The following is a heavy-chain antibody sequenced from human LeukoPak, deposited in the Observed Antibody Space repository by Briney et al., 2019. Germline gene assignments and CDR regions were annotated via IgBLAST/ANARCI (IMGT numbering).Heavy chain of an antibody. J-gene: IGHJ4*02. CDR1: GGSFSGYY. D-gene: IGHD4-17*01. Sequence: SETLSLTCAVYGGSFSGYYWSWIRQPPGKGLEWIGEINHSGSTNYNPSLKSRVTISVDTSKNQFSLKLSSVTAADTAVYYCAIRYGALDYWGQGTLVTVSS. CDR3: AIRYGALDY. V-gene: IGHV4-34*01. CDR2: INHSGST.